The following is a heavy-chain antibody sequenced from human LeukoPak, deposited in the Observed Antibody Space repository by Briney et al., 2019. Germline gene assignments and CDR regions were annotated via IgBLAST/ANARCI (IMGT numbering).Heavy chain of an antibody. CDR1: GFTFSSYS. CDR2: ISSSSSYI. V-gene: IGHV3-21*01. CDR3: ARVRYDYVFLNAFGI. J-gene: IGHJ3*02. D-gene: IGHD3-16*01. Sequence: GGSLRLSCAASGFTFSSYSMNWVRQAPGKGLEWVSSISSSSSYIYYADSVKGRFTISRDNAKNSLYLQMNSLRAEDTAVYYCARVRYDYVFLNAFGIWGQGTMVTVSS.